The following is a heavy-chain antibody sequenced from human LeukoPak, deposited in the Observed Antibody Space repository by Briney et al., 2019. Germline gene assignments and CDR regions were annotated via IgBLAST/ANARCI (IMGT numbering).Heavy chain of an antibody. J-gene: IGHJ4*02. D-gene: IGHD3-22*01. Sequence: ASETLSLTWSDTGGSISSYDWSWLRQPAGKGLEWIGRIYTSGSTNYNPSLKSRVTMSVDTSKNQFSLKLSSVTAADTAVYYCARQNSWDYDSSLKNWGQGTLVTVSS. CDR3: ARQNSWDYDSSLKN. CDR2: IYTSGST. CDR1: GGSISSYD. V-gene: IGHV4-4*07.